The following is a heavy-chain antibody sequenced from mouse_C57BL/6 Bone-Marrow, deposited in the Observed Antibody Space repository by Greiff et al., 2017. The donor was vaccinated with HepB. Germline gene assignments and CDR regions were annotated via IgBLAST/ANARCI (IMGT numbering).Heavy chain of an antibody. J-gene: IGHJ1*03. CDR2: INPGSGGT. V-gene: IGHV1-54*01. Sequence: QVQLQQSGAELVRPGTSVKVSCKASGYAFTNYLIEWVKQRPGQGLEWIGVINPGSGGTNYNEKFKGKATLTADKSSSTAYMQLSSLTSEDSAVYVCARRDYGSSHWYFDVWGTGTTVTVSS. CDR1: GYAFTNYL. CDR3: ARRDYGSSHWYFDV. D-gene: IGHD1-1*01.